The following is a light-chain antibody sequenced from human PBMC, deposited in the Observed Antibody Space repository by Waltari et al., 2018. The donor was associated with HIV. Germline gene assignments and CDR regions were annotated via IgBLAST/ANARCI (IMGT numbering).Light chain of an antibody. CDR3: VLYMGSGLRV. CDR2: STN. Sequence: QTVVTQEPSFSVSPGGTVTLTCGLSSGSVSTTYYPSWYQQTPGQAPRTLIYSTNTRSSRVPGRFSGSILGNKAALTSTGAQADDESDYYCVLYMGSGLRVFGGGTKLTVL. V-gene: IGLV8-61*01. CDR1: SGSVSTTYY. J-gene: IGLJ3*02.